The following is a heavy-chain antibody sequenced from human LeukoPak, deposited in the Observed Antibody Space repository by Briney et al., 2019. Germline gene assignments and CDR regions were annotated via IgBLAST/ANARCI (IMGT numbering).Heavy chain of an antibody. V-gene: IGHV3-48*01. CDR3: ARDPLDIFRGKNAFNI. D-gene: IGHD2-2*03. Sequence: GGSLRLSCAASGFTFSSYSMNWVRQAPGKGLEWVSYISSSSSTIYYADSVKGRFTISRDNAKNSLYLQMNSLRAEDTAVYYCARDPLDIFRGKNAFNIGGQG. CDR2: ISSSSSTI. CDR1: GFTFSSYS. J-gene: IGHJ3*02.